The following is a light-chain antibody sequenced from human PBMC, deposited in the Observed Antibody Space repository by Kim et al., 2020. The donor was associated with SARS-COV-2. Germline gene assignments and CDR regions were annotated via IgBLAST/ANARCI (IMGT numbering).Light chain of an antibody. V-gene: IGKV1-17*03. CDR3: LQHSSYPPT. Sequence: DIQMTQSPSAMSASVGDRVTITCRASQGISTYLAWFQQKPGTVPKRLIYRASSLQSGVPSRFSGSGSGTEFTLTINSLQPEDFATYYCLQHSSYPPTFGQGTKLEI. CDR1: QGISTY. J-gene: IGKJ2*01. CDR2: RAS.